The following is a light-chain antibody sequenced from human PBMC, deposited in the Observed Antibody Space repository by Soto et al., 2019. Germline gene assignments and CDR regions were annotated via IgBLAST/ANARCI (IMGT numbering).Light chain of an antibody. CDR1: QSVSSIY. V-gene: IGKV3-20*01. CDR2: GAS. J-gene: IGKJ2*01. Sequence: EIVLTQSPGTLSLSPGERATLSCRASQSVSSIYLAWYQQKPGQAPRLLIYGASSRATGIPDRFSGSGSGTDFTLTISRLDPEDFAVYYCQQYGSSPMYTFGQGTKLEIK. CDR3: QQYGSSPMYT.